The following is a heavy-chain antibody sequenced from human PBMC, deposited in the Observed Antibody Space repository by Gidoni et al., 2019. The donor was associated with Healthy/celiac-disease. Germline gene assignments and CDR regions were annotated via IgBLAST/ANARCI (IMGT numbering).Heavy chain of an antibody. V-gene: IGHV4-30-4*01. D-gene: IGHD2-2*02. Sequence: GPGLVKPSQTLSLTCTVSGGSISSGDYYWSWIRQPPGKGLEWTGYIYYSGSTYYNPSLKSRVTISVDTSKNQFSLNLSSVTAADTAVYYCARSRIVPAAINWFDPWGQGTLVTVSS. J-gene: IGHJ5*02. CDR3: ARSRIVPAAINWFDP. CDR1: GGSISSGDYY. CDR2: IYYSGST.